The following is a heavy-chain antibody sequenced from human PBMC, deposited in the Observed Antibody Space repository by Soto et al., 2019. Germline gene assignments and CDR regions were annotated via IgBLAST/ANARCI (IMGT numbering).Heavy chain of an antibody. V-gene: IGHV1-2*02. CDR1: GYTFTGYY. CDR3: ARSPTQFNAFDI. J-gene: IGHJ3*02. D-gene: IGHD4-17*01. CDR2: INPNCGRT. Sequence: SVKVSCKASGYTFTGYYMHWVRQAPGQGLEWMGWINPNCGRTNYAQKFQGRVTMTRDKSTSTAYMELSSLRSEDTAVYYCARSPTQFNAFDIWGQGTMVTVSS.